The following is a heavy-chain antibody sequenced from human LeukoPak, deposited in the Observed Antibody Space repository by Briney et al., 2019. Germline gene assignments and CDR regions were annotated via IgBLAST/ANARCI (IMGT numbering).Heavy chain of an antibody. Sequence: ASVKVSCKASGYTFTSYDINWVRQATGQGLEWMGWMNPNSGNTGYAQKFQGRVTMTRNTSISTAYMELSSLRSEDTAVYYCARGQQTDYGGNSDYWGQGTLVTVSS. V-gene: IGHV1-8*01. CDR2: MNPNSGNT. CDR3: ARGQQTDYGGNSDY. CDR1: GYTFTSYD. J-gene: IGHJ4*02. D-gene: IGHD4-23*01.